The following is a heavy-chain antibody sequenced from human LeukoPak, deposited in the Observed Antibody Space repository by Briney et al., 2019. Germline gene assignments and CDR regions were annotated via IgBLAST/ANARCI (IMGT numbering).Heavy chain of an antibody. J-gene: IGHJ4*02. V-gene: IGHV3-23*01. D-gene: IGHD2-2*01. CDR1: GFTFSSYA. CDR2: ISGSGGST. Sequence: PGGSLRLSCAASGFTFSSYAMSWVRQAPGEGLEWVSAISGSGGSTYYADSVKGRFTISRDNSKNTLYLQMNSLRAEDTAVYYCAKARMLYCSSTSCSSDYWGQGTLVAVSS. CDR3: AKARMLYCSSTSCSSDY.